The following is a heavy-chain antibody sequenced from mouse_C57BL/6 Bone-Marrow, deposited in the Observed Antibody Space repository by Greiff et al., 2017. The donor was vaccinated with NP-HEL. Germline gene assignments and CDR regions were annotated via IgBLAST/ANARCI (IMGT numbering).Heavy chain of an antibody. CDR1: GYAFSSSW. D-gene: IGHD3-3*01. V-gene: IGHV1-82*01. CDR2: IYPGDGDT. Sequence: LQESGPELVKPGASVKISCKASGYAFSSSWMNWVKQRPGKGLEWIGRIYPGDGDTNYNGKFKGKATLTADKSSSTAYMQLSSLTSEDSAVYFCARGRGRGTWFAYWGQGTLVTVSA. J-gene: IGHJ3*01. CDR3: ARGRGRGTWFAY.